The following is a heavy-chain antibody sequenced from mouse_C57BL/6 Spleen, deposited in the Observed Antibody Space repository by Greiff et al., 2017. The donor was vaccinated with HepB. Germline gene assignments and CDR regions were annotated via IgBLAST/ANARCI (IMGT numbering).Heavy chain of an antibody. D-gene: IGHD1-1*01. CDR2: IRLKSDNYAT. J-gene: IGHJ1*03. V-gene: IGHV6-3*01. Sequence: EVQVVESGGGLVQPGGSMKLSCVASGFTFSNYWMNWVRQSPEKGLEWVAQIRLKSDNYATHYAESVKGRFTISRDDSKSSVYLQMNNLRAEDTGIYYCTGTHYYGSSYPYWYFDVWGTGTTVTVSS. CDR1: GFTFSNYW. CDR3: TGTHYYGSSYPYWYFDV.